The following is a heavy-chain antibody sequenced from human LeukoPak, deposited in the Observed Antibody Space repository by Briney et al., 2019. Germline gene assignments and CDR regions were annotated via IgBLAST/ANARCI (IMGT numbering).Heavy chain of an antibody. Sequence: GGSLRLSCAASGSAFSRSWIHWVRQAPGKGLEWVSYISRSSDTIYYADSVKGRFTISRDNAKNTLYMQMNSLRAEDTAVYYCAKSEGGENTAVAYWGQGTLVTVSS. D-gene: IGHD5-18*01. V-gene: IGHV3-48*01. CDR3: AKSEGGENTAVAY. CDR1: GSAFSRSW. CDR2: ISRSSDTI. J-gene: IGHJ4*02.